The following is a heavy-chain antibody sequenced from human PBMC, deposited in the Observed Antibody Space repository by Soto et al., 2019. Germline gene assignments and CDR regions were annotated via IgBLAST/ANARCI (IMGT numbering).Heavy chain of an antibody. Sequence: GGSLRLSCAASGFTFSSYAMSWVRQAPGKGLEWVSAISGSGGSTYYADSVKGRFTISRDNSKNTLYLQMNSLRAEDTDVYYCAKDDWPEKGRSFWSGYFGGFDYWGQGTTVTVSS. CDR3: AKDDWPEKGRSFWSGYFGGFDY. J-gene: IGHJ4*02. V-gene: IGHV3-23*01. CDR1: GFTFSSYA. CDR2: ISGSGGST. D-gene: IGHD3-3*01.